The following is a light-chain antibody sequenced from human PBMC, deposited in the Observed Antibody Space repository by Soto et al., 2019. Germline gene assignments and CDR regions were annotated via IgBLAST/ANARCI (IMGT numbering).Light chain of an antibody. CDR1: QSVSSSY. CDR3: QQYGSSPRT. Sequence: EIVLTQSPGTLSLSPGKRATLSCRAIQSVSSSYLAWYQQKPGQAPRLLIYGASSRATGIPDRFSGSGSGTDFTLTISRLEPEDFAVYYCQQYGSSPRTFGQGTKVDIK. CDR2: GAS. V-gene: IGKV3-20*01. J-gene: IGKJ1*01.